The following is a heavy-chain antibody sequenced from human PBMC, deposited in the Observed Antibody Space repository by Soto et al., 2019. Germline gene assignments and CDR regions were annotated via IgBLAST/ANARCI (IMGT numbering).Heavy chain of an antibody. J-gene: IGHJ6*02. D-gene: IGHD2-8*01. CDR3: ASGMLADHPYDYGMDV. CDR1: GGTFSSYA. V-gene: IGHV1-69*01. Sequence: QVQLVQSGAEVKKPGSSVKVSCKASGGTFSSYAISWVRQAPGQGLEWMGGSIPIFGTANYAQKFQGRVTITADESTSTAYMELSSLRSEDTAVYYCASGMLADHPYDYGMDVWGQGTTVTVSS. CDR2: SIPIFGTA.